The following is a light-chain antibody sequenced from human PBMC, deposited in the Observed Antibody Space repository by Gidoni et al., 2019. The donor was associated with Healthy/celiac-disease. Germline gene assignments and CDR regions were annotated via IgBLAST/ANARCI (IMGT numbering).Light chain of an antibody. J-gene: IGKJ1*01. CDR2: CES. CDR3: HQYGSSTWT. V-gene: IGKV3-20*01. Sequence: EIVLTQSPGTLYLSPGDRATLSCRASQSVSSSYLAWYQQKPGQAPRLLIYCESSRATGIPDRFSCCGSGTDFTLTISRLEPEDFAVYYCHQYGSSTWTFGQGTKVEIK. CDR1: QSVSSSY.